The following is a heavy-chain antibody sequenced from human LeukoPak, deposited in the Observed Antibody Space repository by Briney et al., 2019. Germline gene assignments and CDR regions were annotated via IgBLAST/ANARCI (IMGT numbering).Heavy chain of an antibody. J-gene: IGHJ3*02. CDR1: GYSFTSYW. Sequence: GESLRISCKGSGYSFTSYWISWVRQMPGKGLEWMGRIDPSDSYTNYSPSFQGHVTISADKSISTAYLQWSSLKASDTAMYYCARPGSHCSSTSCPDAFDIWGQGTMVTVSS. CDR3: ARPGSHCSSTSCPDAFDI. CDR2: IDPSDSYT. D-gene: IGHD2-2*01. V-gene: IGHV5-10-1*01.